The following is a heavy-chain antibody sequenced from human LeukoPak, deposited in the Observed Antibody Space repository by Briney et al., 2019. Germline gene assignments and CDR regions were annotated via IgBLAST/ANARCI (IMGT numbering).Heavy chain of an antibody. CDR1: GGSISSHY. V-gene: IGHV4-59*11. Sequence: SETLSLTCTVSGGSISSHYWSWIRQPPGKGLEWIGYIYYSGSTNYNPSLKSRVTISVDTSKNQFSLKLSSVTAADTAVYYCARGANYVWGSYRLYYFDYWGQGTLVTVSS. CDR2: IYYSGST. J-gene: IGHJ4*02. D-gene: IGHD3-16*02. CDR3: ARGANYVWGSYRLYYFDY.